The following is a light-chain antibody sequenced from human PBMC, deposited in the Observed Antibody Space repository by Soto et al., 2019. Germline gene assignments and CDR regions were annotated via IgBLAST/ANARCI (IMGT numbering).Light chain of an antibody. V-gene: IGKV1-9*01. CDR2: TAS. CDR3: QQLNSYPLT. Sequence: DIQLTQSPSFLSASVGDRVTITCRASQGISSYLAWYDQKPGKAPKLLIYTASTLQSAVPSRFSGSGSRTEFTLTISSLQPEDFATYYCQQLNSYPLTFGGGTKVEIK. J-gene: IGKJ4*01. CDR1: QGISSY.